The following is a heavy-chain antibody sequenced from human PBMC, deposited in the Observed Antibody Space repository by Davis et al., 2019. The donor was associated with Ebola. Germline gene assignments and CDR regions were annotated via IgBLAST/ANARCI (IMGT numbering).Heavy chain of an antibody. V-gene: IGHV3-30-3*01. CDR1: GFTFSSYA. CDR2: ISYDGSNK. Sequence: GESLKISCAASGFTFSSYAMHWVRQAPGKGLEWVAVISYDGSNKYYADSVKGRFTISRDNSKNTLYLQMNSLRAEDTAVYYCARDTIFGVVTDYWGQGTLVTVSS. CDR3: ARDTIFGVVTDY. J-gene: IGHJ4*02. D-gene: IGHD3-3*01.